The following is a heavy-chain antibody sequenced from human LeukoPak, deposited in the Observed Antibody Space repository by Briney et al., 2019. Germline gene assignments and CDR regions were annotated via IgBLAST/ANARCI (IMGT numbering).Heavy chain of an antibody. J-gene: IGHJ4*02. CDR3: TRGGEYSASPGVY. D-gene: IGHD6-6*01. Sequence: ASVKVSCKASGGTFSSYAISWVRQAPGQGLEWMGGIIPIFGTANYAQKFQGRVTITADESTSTAYMELSSLRSEDTAVYYCTRGGEYSASPGVYWGQGTLVTVSS. CDR1: GGTFSSYA. CDR2: IIPIFGTA. V-gene: IGHV1-69*01.